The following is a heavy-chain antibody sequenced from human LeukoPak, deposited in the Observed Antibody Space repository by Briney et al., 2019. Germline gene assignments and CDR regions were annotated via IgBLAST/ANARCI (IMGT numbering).Heavy chain of an antibody. D-gene: IGHD4-17*01. CDR1: RFNLSNYE. V-gene: IGHV3-23*01. J-gene: IGHJ4*02. CDR2: IGSSGSPI. Sequence: PGGSLRLSCEASRFNLSNYEMTWFRQVPGKGLQWLSYIGSSGSPIYYADSVKGRFTISRDNSKNTLYLQMNSLRAEDTAVYYCAKMGTVTTQGTHLDYWGQGTLVTVSS. CDR3: AKMGTVTTQGTHLDY.